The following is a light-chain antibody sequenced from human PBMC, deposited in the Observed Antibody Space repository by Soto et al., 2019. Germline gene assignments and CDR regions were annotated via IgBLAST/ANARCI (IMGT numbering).Light chain of an antibody. CDR1: QSVSSY. CDR2: DAS. CDR3: QQSSNWIT. V-gene: IGKV3-11*01. Sequence: EIVLTQSPATLSLSPVERATLSCRASQSVSSYLAWYQQKPGQAPRLLIYDASNRATGIPARFSGSGSGTDFTLTISSLETEDFAVYYCQQSSNWITFGQGTRLEI. J-gene: IGKJ5*01.